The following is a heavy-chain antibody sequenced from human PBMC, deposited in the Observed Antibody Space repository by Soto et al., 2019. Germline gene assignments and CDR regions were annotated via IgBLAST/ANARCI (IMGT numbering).Heavy chain of an antibody. V-gene: IGHV3-23*01. D-gene: IGHD3-10*01. J-gene: IGHJ4*02. CDR2: ITSGADT. CDR3: AKGRGASGSYSYYFDN. CDR1: GFTFSSYA. Sequence: GGSLRLSCAASGFTFSSYALSWVRQTPGKGLEWVSAITSGADTYYADSVEGRFTISRDNSKNTLYLQMNSLRAEDTAVYYCAKGRGASGSYSYYFDNWGQGTRVTVSS.